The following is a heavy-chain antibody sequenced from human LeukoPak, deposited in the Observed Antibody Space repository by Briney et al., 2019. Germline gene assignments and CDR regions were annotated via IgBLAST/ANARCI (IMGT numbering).Heavy chain of an antibody. CDR1: GFTFSSYA. CDR3: AKRMGYFDEWNYYFDY. Sequence: QAGGSLRLSCAASGFTFSSYAMSWVRQAPGKGLEWVSAISGSGGSTYYADSVKGRFTISRDNSKNTLYLQMNSLRAEDTAVYYCAKRMGYFDEWNYYFDYWGQGTLVTVSS. V-gene: IGHV3-23*01. J-gene: IGHJ4*02. D-gene: IGHD3-9*01. CDR2: ISGSGGST.